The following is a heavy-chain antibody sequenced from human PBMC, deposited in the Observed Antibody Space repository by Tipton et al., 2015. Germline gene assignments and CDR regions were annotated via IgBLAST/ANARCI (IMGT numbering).Heavy chain of an antibody. Sequence: QSGPEVKKPGASVKVSCKASGYSFTSFYMHWVRQAPGQGLEWMGMINPSGGSTSYAQKFQGRVTMTRDTSTSTVYMELSSLRSEDTALYYCARVDYYGSGSRGYFAYWGQGTLVSVSS. CDR2: INPSGGST. D-gene: IGHD3-10*01. V-gene: IGHV1-46*01. J-gene: IGHJ4*02. CDR1: GYSFTSFY. CDR3: ARVDYYGSGSRGYFAY.